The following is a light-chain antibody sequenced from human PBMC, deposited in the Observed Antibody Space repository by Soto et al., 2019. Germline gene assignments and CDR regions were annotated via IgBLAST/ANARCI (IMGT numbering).Light chain of an antibody. Sequence: EIVLTQSPGTLSLSPGERSTLSCRASQSVRSNYLSWFQQKPGQAPRLLIYGASRRATGIPDRFSGRGSGTDFSLTISRLEPEDFAVYYCQQYGSSPWTFGQGTTGDIK. CDR2: GAS. V-gene: IGKV3-20*01. CDR3: QQYGSSPWT. J-gene: IGKJ1*01. CDR1: QSVRSNY.